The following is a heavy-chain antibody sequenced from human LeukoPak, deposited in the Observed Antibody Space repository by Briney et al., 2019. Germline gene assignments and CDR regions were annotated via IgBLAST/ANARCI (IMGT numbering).Heavy chain of an antibody. CDR1: GGTFSSYA. CDR3: ARDSDTAMVLYYFDY. V-gene: IGHV1-69*05. D-gene: IGHD5-18*01. CDR2: IIPIFGTA. Sequence: GSSVKVSCKASGGTFSSYAISWVRQAPGQGLEWMGRIIPIFGTANYAQKFQGRVTITTDESTSTAYKELSSLRSEDTAVYYCARDSDTAMVLYYFDYWGQGTLVTVSS. J-gene: IGHJ4*02.